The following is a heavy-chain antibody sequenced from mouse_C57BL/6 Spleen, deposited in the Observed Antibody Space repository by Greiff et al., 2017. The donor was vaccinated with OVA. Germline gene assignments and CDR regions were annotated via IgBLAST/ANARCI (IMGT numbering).Heavy chain of an antibody. Sequence: QVHVKQSGAELARPGASVKLSCKASGYTFTSYGISWVKQRTGQGLEWIGEIYPRSGNTYYNEKFKGKATLTADKSSSTAYMELRSLTSEDSAVYFCARQGAQATTSFAYWGQGTLVTVSA. CDR2: IYPRSGNT. CDR1: GYTFTSYG. D-gene: IGHD3-2*02. J-gene: IGHJ3*01. CDR3: ARQGAQATTSFAY. V-gene: IGHV1-81*01.